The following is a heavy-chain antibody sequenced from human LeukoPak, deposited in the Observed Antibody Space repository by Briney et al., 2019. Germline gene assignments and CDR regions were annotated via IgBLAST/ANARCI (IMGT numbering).Heavy chain of an antibody. CDR3: AKDSDGYGYYYYMDV. Sequence: GGSLRLSCAASGFNFHDYGMSWVRQAPGKGLEWVSSINWNGGSTGYADSAKGRFTISRDNAKNSLYLQMNSLRAEDTAVYYCAKDSDGYGYYYYMDVWGKGTTVTISS. CDR1: GFNFHDYG. V-gene: IGHV3-20*04. CDR2: INWNGGST. J-gene: IGHJ6*03. D-gene: IGHD5-18*01.